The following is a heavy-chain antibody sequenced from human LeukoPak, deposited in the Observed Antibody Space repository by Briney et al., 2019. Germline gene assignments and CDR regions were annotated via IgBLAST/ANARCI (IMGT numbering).Heavy chain of an antibody. V-gene: IGHV3-30-3*01. CDR2: ISYDGSNK. CDR3: ARAKLTLWFGESNGFDP. D-gene: IGHD3-10*01. CDR1: GFTFSSYA. J-gene: IGHJ5*02. Sequence: PGRSLRLSCAASGFTFSSYAMHWVRQAPGKGLEWVAVISYDGSNKYYADSVKGRFTISRDNSKNTLYLQMNSLRAEDTAVYYCARAKLTLWFGESNGFDPWGQGTLVTVSS.